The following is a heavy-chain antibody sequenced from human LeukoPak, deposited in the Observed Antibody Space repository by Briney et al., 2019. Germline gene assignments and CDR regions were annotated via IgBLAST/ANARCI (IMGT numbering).Heavy chain of an antibody. CDR2: ISHSGST. Sequence: PSETLSLTCAVYGGSFSGYYWSWIRQPPGKGLEWIGEISHSGSTNYNPSLKSRVTISVDTSKNQFSLKLSSVTAADTAVYYCARGRRSKLSDYWGQGTLVTVSS. CDR1: GGSFSGYY. D-gene: IGHD1-7*01. V-gene: IGHV4-34*01. CDR3: ARGRRSKLSDY. J-gene: IGHJ4*02.